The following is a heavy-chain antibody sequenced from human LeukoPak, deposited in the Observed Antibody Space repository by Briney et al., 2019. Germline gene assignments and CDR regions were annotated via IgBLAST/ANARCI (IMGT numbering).Heavy chain of an antibody. CDR3: ARHVDYGDPYWYFDL. D-gene: IGHD4-17*01. Sequence: SETLSLTCTVSGGSISSYYWSWLRQPPGKGLEWIGYIYYSGSTNYNPSLKSRVTISVDTSKNQFSLKLSSVTAADTAVYYCARHVDYGDPYWYFDLWGRGTLVTVSS. CDR2: IYYSGST. V-gene: IGHV4-59*08. CDR1: GGSISSYY. J-gene: IGHJ2*01.